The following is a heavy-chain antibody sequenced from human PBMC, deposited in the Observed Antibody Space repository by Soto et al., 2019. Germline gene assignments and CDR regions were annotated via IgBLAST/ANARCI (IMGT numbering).Heavy chain of an antibody. D-gene: IGHD1-26*01. J-gene: IGHJ6*02. Sequence: QVQLQESGPGLVKPSGTLSLTCAVSGGSISSSNWWSWVRQPPGKGLEWIGEIYHSGSTNYNPSLKSRVTISLDKSKNQFSLKLSSVTAADPAVYYCARVSGGYYYGMDVWGQGITVTVSS. CDR1: GGSISSSNW. CDR3: ARVSGGYYYGMDV. CDR2: IYHSGST. V-gene: IGHV4-4*02.